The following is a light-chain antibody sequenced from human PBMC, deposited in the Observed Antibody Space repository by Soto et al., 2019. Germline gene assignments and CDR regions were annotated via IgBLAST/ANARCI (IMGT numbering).Light chain of an antibody. Sequence: EIVMTQSPATLSVSSGERATLSCRASQNIGSSLAWYQQKPGRAPRLLIYTTSYRVTGIPARFSGSGSGTEFTLTISSLQSEDFAVYYCQQCDTWPYTFGQGTKLEIK. V-gene: IGKV3-15*01. CDR1: QNIGSS. CDR3: QQCDTWPYT. CDR2: TTS. J-gene: IGKJ2*01.